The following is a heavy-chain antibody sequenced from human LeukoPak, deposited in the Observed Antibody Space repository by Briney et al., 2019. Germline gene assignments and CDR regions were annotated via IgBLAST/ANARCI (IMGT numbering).Heavy chain of an antibody. CDR1: GGSISSYY. J-gene: IGHJ4*02. V-gene: IGHV4-59*01. CDR2: IYYSGST. CDR3: ARDFHDYGDYVHFDY. D-gene: IGHD4-17*01. Sequence: SETLSLTCTISGGSISSYYWSWIRQPPGKGLEWIGYIYYSGSTNYNPSLKSRVTISVDTSKNQFSLKLSSVTAADTAVYYCARDFHDYGDYVHFDYWGQGTLVTVSS.